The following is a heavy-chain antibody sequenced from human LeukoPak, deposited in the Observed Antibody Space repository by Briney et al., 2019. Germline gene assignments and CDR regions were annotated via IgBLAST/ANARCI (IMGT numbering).Heavy chain of an antibody. CDR1: GYTFTGYY. V-gene: IGHV1-2*02. Sequence: ASVPVSCKASGYTFTGYYMHWVRQAPGQGLEWMGWINPNSGGPNYAHQFQGRVTMTRDTSISTAYMELSRLRSDDTAVYYCARVRVRRSYYYYGMDVWGQGTTVAVSS. J-gene: IGHJ6*02. CDR2: INPNSGGP. CDR3: ARVRVRRSYYYYGMDV.